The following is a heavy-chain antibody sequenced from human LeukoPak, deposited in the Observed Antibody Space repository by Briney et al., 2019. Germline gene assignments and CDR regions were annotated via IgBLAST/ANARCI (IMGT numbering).Heavy chain of an antibody. Sequence: SETLSLTCTVSGGSISSYYWSWIRQPPGKGLEWIGYIYYSGSTNYNPSLKRRVTISVDTSKNQFSLKLSSVTAADTAVYYCARPQGFCSSTSCYHWFDPWGQGTLVTVSS. CDR3: ARPQGFCSSTSCYHWFDP. CDR2: IYYSGST. V-gene: IGHV4-59*08. CDR1: GGSISSYY. J-gene: IGHJ5*02. D-gene: IGHD2-2*01.